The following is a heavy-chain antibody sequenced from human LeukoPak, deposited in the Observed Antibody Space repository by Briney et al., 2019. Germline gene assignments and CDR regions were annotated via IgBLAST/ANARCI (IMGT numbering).Heavy chain of an antibody. D-gene: IGHD3-22*01. J-gene: IGHJ4*02. V-gene: IGHV3-21*01. CDR2: ISSSSSYI. CDR1: GFTFSSYS. Sequence: GGSLRLSCAASGFTFSSYSMNWVRQAPGKGLEWVSSISSSSSYIYYADSVKGRFTISRDNAKNSLYLQMNSLRAEDTAVYYCARLPHYYDSSGYDYWGQGTLVTVSS. CDR3: ARLPHYYDSSGYDY.